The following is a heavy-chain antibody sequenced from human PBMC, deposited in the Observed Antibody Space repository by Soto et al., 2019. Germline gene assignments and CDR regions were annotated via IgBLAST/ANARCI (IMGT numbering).Heavy chain of an antibody. CDR3: ARDYGDAFDI. J-gene: IGHJ3*02. CDR1: GYTSTGYY. Sequence: ASVKVSCKASGYTSTGYYMHWVRQAPGQGLEWMGWINPNSGGTNYAQGFRGRVALTRDTSISTAYMELSRLRSDDTALYYCARDYGDAFDIWGQGTMVTVSS. V-gene: IGHV1-2*02. CDR2: INPNSGGT. D-gene: IGHD4-17*01.